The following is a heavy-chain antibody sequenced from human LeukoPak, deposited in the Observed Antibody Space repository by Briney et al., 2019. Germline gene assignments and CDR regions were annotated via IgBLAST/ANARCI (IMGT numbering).Heavy chain of an antibody. V-gene: IGHV5-51*01. CDR1: GYSFTNYW. CDR2: IYPGDSDT. CDR3: ARITYSGVVWKLDDAFDI. J-gene: IGHJ3*02. Sequence: GESLKISCKGSGYSFTNYWIGWVRQMPGKGLEWMGIIYPGDSDTRYSPSFQGQVTISADKSIGTAYLQWRNLKASDTAMYYCARITYSGVVWKLDDAFDIWGQGTKVTVSS. D-gene: IGHD2-15*01.